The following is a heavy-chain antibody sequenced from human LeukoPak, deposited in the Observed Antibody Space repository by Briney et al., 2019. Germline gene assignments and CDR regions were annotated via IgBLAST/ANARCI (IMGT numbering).Heavy chain of an antibody. J-gene: IGHJ6*02. CDR3: ARDEERITMVRGVTSYYGMDV. CDR1: GFTFSSYG. CDR2: IWYDGSNK. Sequence: PGGSLRLSCAASGFTFSSYGMHWVRQAPGKGLEWVAVIWYDGSNKYYADSVKGRFTISRDNSKNTLYLQMNSLRAEDTAVYYCARDEERITMVRGVTSYYGMDVWGQGTTVTVSS. V-gene: IGHV3-33*08. D-gene: IGHD3-10*01.